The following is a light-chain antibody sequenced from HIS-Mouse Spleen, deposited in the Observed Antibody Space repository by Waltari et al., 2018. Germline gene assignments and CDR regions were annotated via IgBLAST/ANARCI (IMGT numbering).Light chain of an antibody. Sequence: SYEPTQPPSVSVSPGQTARITCSGDALPKKYAYWYQQKSGQAPVLVIYEDSKRPSGIPERFSGSSSGTTATLTISGAQVEDEADYYCYSTDSSGNHRVFGGGTKLTVL. V-gene: IGLV3-10*01. CDR1: ALPKKY. J-gene: IGLJ2*01. CDR3: YSTDSSGNHRV. CDR2: EDS.